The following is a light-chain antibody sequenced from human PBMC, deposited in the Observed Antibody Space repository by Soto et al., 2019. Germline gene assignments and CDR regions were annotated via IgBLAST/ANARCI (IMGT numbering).Light chain of an antibody. V-gene: IGKV3-20*01. J-gene: IGKJ4*01. CDR3: QQYGSSLLT. Sequence: EIVLTQSPGTLSLSPGEGATLSCRASQSVSSSYLAWYKQKPGQAPRLLIYGASSRATGIPDRFSGSGSGTDFTLTISRLEPEDFAVYYCQQYGSSLLTFGGGTKVDIK. CDR2: GAS. CDR1: QSVSSSY.